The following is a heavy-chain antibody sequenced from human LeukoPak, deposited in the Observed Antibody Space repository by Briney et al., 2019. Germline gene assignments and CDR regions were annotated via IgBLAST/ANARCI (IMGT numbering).Heavy chain of an antibody. J-gene: IGHJ4*02. CDR3: ARGSAAGLAY. CDR2: INRSGGT. V-gene: IGHV4-34*01. CDR1: GGSFSGYS. Sequence: SETLSLTCAVFGGSFSGYSWTWIRQPPGEGLEWIGEINRSGGTNYNPSLKSRVTISRDTSKNQFSLKLSSVTAADTAVYYCARGSAAGLAYWGQGTLVTVSS. D-gene: IGHD6-13*01.